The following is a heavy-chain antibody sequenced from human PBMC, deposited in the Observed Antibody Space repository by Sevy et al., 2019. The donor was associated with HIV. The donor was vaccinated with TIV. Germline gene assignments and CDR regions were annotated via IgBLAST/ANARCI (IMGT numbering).Heavy chain of an antibody. CDR1: GFTFSSYS. CDR3: ARETGYGGIRNWFDP. CDR2: ISSSSSYI. J-gene: IGHJ5*02. D-gene: IGHD4-17*01. V-gene: IGHV3-21*01. Sequence: GSLRLSCAASGFTFSSYSMNWVRQAPGKGLEWVSSISSSSSYIYYADSVKGRFTISRDNAKNSLYLQMNSLRAEDTAVYYCARETGYGGIRNWFDPWGQGTLVTVSS.